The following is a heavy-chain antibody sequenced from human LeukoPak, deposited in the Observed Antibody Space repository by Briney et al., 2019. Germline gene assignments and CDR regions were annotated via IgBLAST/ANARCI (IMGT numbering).Heavy chain of an antibody. CDR2: IGISSGNT. J-gene: IGHJ4*02. V-gene: IGHV3-11*06. D-gene: IGHD1-1*01. CDR1: GFTFSDYS. CDR3: ARDHNYAFDN. Sequence: GGSLRLSCAACGFTFSDYSMNWVRQAPGKGLEWISYIGISSGNTKYADSVKGRFTTSGDNAKKSLYLQMNRLRVEDTAVYYCARDHNYAFDNWGQGTLVTVSS.